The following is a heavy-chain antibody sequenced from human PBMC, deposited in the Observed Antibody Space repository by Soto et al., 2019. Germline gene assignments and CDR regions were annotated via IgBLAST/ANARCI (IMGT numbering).Heavy chain of an antibody. Sequence: ASVKVSCKASGYTFTSYAMHWVRQAPGQRLEWMGWINAGNGNTKYSQKFQGRVTITRDTSASTAYMELSSLRSEDTAVYYCAGSIVMLYALAYWGQGTLVTVSS. CDR3: AGSIVMLYALAY. CDR1: GYTFTSYA. J-gene: IGHJ4*02. D-gene: IGHD2-8*01. V-gene: IGHV1-3*01. CDR2: INAGNGNT.